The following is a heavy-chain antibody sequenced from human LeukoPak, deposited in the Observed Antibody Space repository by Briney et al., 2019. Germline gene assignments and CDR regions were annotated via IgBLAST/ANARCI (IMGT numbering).Heavy chain of an antibody. CDR2: ISSSSTII. D-gene: IGHD3-16*01. Sequence: QTGGSLRLSCAASGFTFTSYNMNWVRQAPGKRLEWVSYISSSSTIIYYADSVKGRFTISRDNARNSLYLQMNSLRDGDTAIYYCAKALNNDYVWGSPDCWGQGTLVAVSS. V-gene: IGHV3-48*02. J-gene: IGHJ4*02. CDR3: AKALNNDYVWGSPDC. CDR1: GFTFTSYN.